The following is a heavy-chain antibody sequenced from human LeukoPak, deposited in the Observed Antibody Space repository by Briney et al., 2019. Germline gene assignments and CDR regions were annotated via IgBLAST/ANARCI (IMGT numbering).Heavy chain of an antibody. J-gene: IGHJ4*02. D-gene: IGHD3-9*01. CDR3: AKDTDALTGCPLYS. Sequence: GGSLSLSCAASGFNFSNFAMTWVRQGPERGLEWVSAISDSGTNTFYADSVKGRFTISRDSSKNKLYLQMNSLRAEDSAVYYCAKDTDALTGCPLYSWGQGTLVTVSS. CDR1: GFNFSNFA. CDR2: ISDSGTNT. V-gene: IGHV3-23*01.